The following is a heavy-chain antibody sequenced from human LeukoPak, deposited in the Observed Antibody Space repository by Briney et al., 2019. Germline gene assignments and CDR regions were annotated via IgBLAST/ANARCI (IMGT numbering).Heavy chain of an antibody. V-gene: IGHV3-48*04. Sequence: GGSLRLSCAASGFTFSNYGIHWVRQAPGKGLEWVSYISSSGSTIYYADSVKGRFTISRDNAKNSLYLQMNSLRAEDTAVYYCALSGELYFDYWGQGTLVTVSS. CDR1: GFTFSNYG. J-gene: IGHJ4*02. CDR3: ALSGELYFDY. CDR2: ISSSGSTI. D-gene: IGHD3-10*01.